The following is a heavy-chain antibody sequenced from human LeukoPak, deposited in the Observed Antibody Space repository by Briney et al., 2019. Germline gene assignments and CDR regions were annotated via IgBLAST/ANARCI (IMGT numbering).Heavy chain of an antibody. CDR2: IYSGGST. V-gene: IGHV3-66*01. CDR3: ARDISSGYYDAFDI. D-gene: IGHD3-22*01. CDR1: GFTVSSSY. Sequence: GGSLRLSCAASGFTVSSSYMSWVRQAPGKGLEGVSVIYSGGSTYYADSVKGRFTISRDNSRNTLYLQMNSLRAEDTAVYYCARDISSGYYDAFDIWGQGTMVTVSS. J-gene: IGHJ3*02.